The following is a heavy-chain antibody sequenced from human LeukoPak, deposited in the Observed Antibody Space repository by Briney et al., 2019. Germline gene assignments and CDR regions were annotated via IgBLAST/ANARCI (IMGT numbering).Heavy chain of an antibody. J-gene: IGHJ4*02. CDR1: GFTFSSYA. V-gene: IGHV3-23*01. CDR2: ISGSSGST. CDR3: AKVGAIVVVTEPLLDS. Sequence: PGGSLRLSCAASGFTFSSYAMSWVRQAPGKGLEWVSAISGSSGSTYYADSVKGRFTISRDNSMNTLYLRMNSLRAEDTAVYYCAKVGAIVVVTEPLLDSWGQGTLVTVSS. D-gene: IGHD2-21*02.